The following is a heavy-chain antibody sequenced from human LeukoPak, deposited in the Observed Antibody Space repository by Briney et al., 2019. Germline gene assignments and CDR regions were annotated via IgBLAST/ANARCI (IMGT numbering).Heavy chain of an antibody. CDR3: ARHYGP. V-gene: IGHV4-31*03. J-gene: IGHJ4*02. CDR2: ISHSGNT. CDR1: GGSISSAPYY. D-gene: IGHD3-16*01. Sequence: SQTLSLTCTVSGGSISSAPYYWSWIRQRPGKGLEWMGYISHSGNTYYNPSLKSRLNISADTSRNQFSLKLRSVTAADTAVYYCARHYGPWGQGTLVTVSS.